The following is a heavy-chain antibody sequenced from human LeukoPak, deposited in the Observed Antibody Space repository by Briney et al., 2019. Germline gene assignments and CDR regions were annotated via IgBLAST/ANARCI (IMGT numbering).Heavy chain of an antibody. D-gene: IGHD5-24*01. V-gene: IGHV4-30-4*01. Sequence: SQTLSLTCTVSGGSISSGDYYWSWIRQPPGKGLEWIGYIYYSGSTYYNPSLKSRVTISVDTSKNQFSLKLSSVTAADTAVYYCARERSRDGYSLDYWGQGTLVTVSS. CDR1: GGSISSGDYY. CDR2: IYYSGST. J-gene: IGHJ4*02. CDR3: ARERSRDGYSLDY.